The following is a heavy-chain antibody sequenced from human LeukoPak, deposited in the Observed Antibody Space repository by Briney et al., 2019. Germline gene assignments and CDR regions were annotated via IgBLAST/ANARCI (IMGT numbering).Heavy chain of an antibody. CDR3: VKDWGNWGYGYYFDH. V-gene: IGHV3-30*04. Sequence: GGSLRLSCAASGFTFSSYAMHWVRQAPGKGLEWVAVISYDGSNKYYADSVKGRFTISRDNSKNTLYLQMNSLRAEDTAVYYCVKDWGNWGYGYYFDHWGQGTLVTVSS. CDR1: GFTFSSYA. D-gene: IGHD7-27*01. CDR2: ISYDGSNK. J-gene: IGHJ4*02.